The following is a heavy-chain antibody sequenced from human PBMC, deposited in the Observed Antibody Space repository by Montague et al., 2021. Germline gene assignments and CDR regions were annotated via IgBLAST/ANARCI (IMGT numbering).Heavy chain of an antibody. V-gene: IGHV3-30*03. CDR1: GFTFSSYP. CDR3: ARCRVYNVKSGYDD. Sequence: SLRLSCAASGFTFSSYPMHWVRQAPGKGLEWVSVISHNGSNKYYAESVKGRLTISRDNSKNTLYLQTSSLRAEDTAVYYCARCRVYNVKSGYDDWGRGTLVTVSS. CDR2: ISHNGSNK. J-gene: IGHJ4*02. D-gene: IGHD3-22*01.